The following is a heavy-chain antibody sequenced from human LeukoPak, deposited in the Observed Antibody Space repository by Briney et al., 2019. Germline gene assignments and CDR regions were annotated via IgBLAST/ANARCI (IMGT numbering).Heavy chain of an antibody. D-gene: IGHD3-22*01. CDR2: INPSGGST. J-gene: IGHJ4*02. CDR1: GYTFTSYY. CDR3: ARDCPSGYCCAY. V-gene: IGHV1-46*01. Sequence: ASVKVSCKASGYTFTSYYMHWVRQAPGQGLEWMGIINPSGGSTSYAQKFQGRVTMTRDTSTSTVYMELSSLRSDDTAVYYCARDCPSGYCCAYWGQGPLVTVAS.